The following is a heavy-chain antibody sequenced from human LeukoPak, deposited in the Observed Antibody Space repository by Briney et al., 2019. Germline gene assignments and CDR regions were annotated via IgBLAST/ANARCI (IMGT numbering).Heavy chain of an antibody. CDR3: ARDQNYYDSSGSLDY. CDR2: ISYDGSNK. D-gene: IGHD3-22*01. V-gene: IGHV3-30-3*01. Sequence: LSGGPLRLSCAASGFTFSSYAMHWVRQAPGKGLEWVAVISYDGSNKYYADSVKGRFTISRDNSKNTLYLQMNSLRAEDTAVYYCARDQNYYDSSGSLDYWGQGTLVTVSS. J-gene: IGHJ4*02. CDR1: GFTFSSYA.